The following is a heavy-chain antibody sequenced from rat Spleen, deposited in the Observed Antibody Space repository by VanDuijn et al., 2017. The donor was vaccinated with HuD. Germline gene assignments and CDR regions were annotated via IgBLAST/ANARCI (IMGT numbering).Heavy chain of an antibody. Sequence: EVQLVESGGGLVQPGRSLKLSCAASGFTFSDYYMAWVRQAPKKGLEWVASISYEGRSTYYGDSVKGRFTISRDNAKSTLYLQMNSLRSEETATYYCARPDNPYYVMDAWGQGASVTVSS. CDR2: ISYEGRST. CDR3: ARPDNPYYVMDA. D-gene: IGHD1-10*01. V-gene: IGHV5-22*01. J-gene: IGHJ4*01. CDR1: GFTFSDYY.